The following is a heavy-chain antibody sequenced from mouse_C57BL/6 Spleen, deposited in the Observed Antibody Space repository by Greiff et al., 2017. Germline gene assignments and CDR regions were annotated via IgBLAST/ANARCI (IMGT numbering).Heavy chain of an antibody. D-gene: IGHD1-1*01. J-gene: IGHJ4*01. V-gene: IGHV5-6*01. CDR3: ARFGTTVVATDAMDY. CDR1: GFTFSSYG. Sequence: EVQLVESGGDLVKPGGSLKLSCAASGFTFSSYGMSWVRQTPDKRLEWVATISSGGSYTYYPDSVKGRFTISRDNAKNTLYLQMSSLKSEDTAMYYCARFGTTVVATDAMDYWGQGTSVTVSS. CDR2: ISSGGSYT.